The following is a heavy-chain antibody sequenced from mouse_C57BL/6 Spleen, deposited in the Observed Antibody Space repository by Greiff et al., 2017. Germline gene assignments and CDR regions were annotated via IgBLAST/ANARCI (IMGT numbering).Heavy chain of an antibody. CDR2: IYPGSGST. V-gene: IGHV1-55*01. Sequence: QVQLQQPGAELVKPGASVKMSCKASGYTFTSYWITWVKQRPGQGLEWIGDIYPGSGSTNYNEKFKGKATLTVDTSSSTAYMQLSSLTSEDSAVYSCASSLYYYGSSYWYFDVWGTGTTVTVSS. CDR1: GYTFTSYW. D-gene: IGHD1-1*01. CDR3: ASSLYYYGSSYWYFDV. J-gene: IGHJ1*03.